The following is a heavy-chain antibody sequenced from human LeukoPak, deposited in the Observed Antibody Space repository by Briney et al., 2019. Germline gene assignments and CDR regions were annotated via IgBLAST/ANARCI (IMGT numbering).Heavy chain of an antibody. CDR2: IYYSGST. J-gene: IGHJ4*02. D-gene: IGHD3-10*01. Sequence: LRLSCAASGFTFSSYAMSWVRQAPGKGLEWIGYIYYSGSTYYNPSLKSRVTISVDTSKNQFSLKLSSVTAADTAVYYCARAPTMVRGVIDYWGQGTLVTVSS. V-gene: IGHV4-30-4*08. CDR1: GFTFSSYA. CDR3: ARAPTMVRGVIDY.